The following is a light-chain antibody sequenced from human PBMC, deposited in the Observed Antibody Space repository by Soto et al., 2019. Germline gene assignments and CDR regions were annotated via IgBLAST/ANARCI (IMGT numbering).Light chain of an antibody. CDR2: DVT. CDR3: GSYTSSSTPYL. J-gene: IGLJ1*01. V-gene: IGLV2-14*01. CDR1: SSDVGDYKY. Sequence: QSVLTQPASVSGSPGQSITISCTGTSSDVGDYKYVSWYQQYPGKAPKLIIYDVTYRPSGVSNRFSGSKSDNTASLTISGLRADDEADYYCGSYTSSSTPYLFGTGTKVT.